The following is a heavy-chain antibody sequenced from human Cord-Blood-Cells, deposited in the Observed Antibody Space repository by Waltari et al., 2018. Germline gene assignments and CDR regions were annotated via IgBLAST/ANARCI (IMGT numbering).Heavy chain of an antibody. D-gene: IGHD1-1*01. CDR3: ARYRTGTFDY. Sequence: QVQLQESGPGLVKPSETLSLTCTVPGGSISSYYWRWIRQPPGKGLEWIGYIYYSGSTNYNPSLKSRVTISVDTSKNQFSLKLSSVTAADTAMYYCARYRTGTFDYWGQGTLVTVSS. CDR2: IYYSGST. V-gene: IGHV4-59*01. J-gene: IGHJ4*02. CDR1: GGSISSYY.